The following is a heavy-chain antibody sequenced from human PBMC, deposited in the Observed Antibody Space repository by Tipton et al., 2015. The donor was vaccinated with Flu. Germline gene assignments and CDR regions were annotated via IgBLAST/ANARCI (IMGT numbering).Heavy chain of an antibody. CDR2: IYHSGTT. V-gene: IGHV4-38-2*02. Sequence: GLVKPSETLSLICAASDYSISSGYYWGWIRQPPGKGLEWIGSIYHSGTTYYNPSLKSRVTISVDTSKNQFSLKLTSVTAADTAVYYCARDRWEYSRGFDSWGQGTLVTVSP. CDR3: ARDRWEYSRGFDS. D-gene: IGHD6-13*01. J-gene: IGHJ4*02. CDR1: DYSISSGYY.